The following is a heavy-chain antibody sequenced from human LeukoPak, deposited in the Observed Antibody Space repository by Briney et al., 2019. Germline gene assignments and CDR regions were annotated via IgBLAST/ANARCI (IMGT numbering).Heavy chain of an antibody. CDR1: VYTFTSYY. V-gene: IGHV1-46*01. J-gene: IGHJ6*03. CDR3: ALRELDYYYYYMDV. D-gene: IGHD1-7*01. Sequence: GASVNVSCKASVYTFTSYYMHWVRQAPGQGLEWMGIINLSGGSTSYAQKFQGRVTMTRDTSTSTVYMELSSLRSEDTAVYYCALRELDYYYYYMDVWGKGTTVTVSS. CDR2: INLSGGST.